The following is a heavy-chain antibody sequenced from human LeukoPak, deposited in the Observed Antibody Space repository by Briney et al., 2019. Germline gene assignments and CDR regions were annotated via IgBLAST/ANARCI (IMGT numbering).Heavy chain of an antibody. V-gene: IGHV4-34*01. CDR3: ARGGSECSGYDYWSFEY. D-gene: IGHD5-12*01. CDR2: INHSGST. CDR1: GGSFSGYY. Sequence: SETLSLTCAVYGGSFSGYYWSWIRQPPGKGLEWIGEINHSGSTDYNPSLKSRVTISVDTSKNQFSLKLTSVTAADTAVYYCARGGSECSGYDYWSFEYWAQGTLVTVSS. J-gene: IGHJ4*02.